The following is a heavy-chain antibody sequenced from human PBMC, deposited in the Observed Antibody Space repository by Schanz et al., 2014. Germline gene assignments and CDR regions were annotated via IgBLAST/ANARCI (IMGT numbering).Heavy chain of an antibody. Sequence: EVQLVESGGGLVKPGGFLRLSCATSGFSFSSYAINWVRQAPGKGLEWVANIKKDGSEKYYVDSVKGRFTISRDNAKNSLFLQMNSLRPEDTAVYYCARSRSGFYFDYWGQGTLVTVSS. V-gene: IGHV3-7*01. D-gene: IGHD1-26*01. CDR2: IKKDGSEK. CDR1: GFSFSSYA. J-gene: IGHJ4*02. CDR3: ARSRSGFYFDY.